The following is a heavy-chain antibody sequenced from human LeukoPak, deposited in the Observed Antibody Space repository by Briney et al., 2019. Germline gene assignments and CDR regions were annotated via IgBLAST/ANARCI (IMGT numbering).Heavy chain of an antibody. D-gene: IGHD6-6*01. CDR1: GGTFSSYA. V-gene: IGHV1-69*13. J-gene: IGHJ4*02. CDR2: IIPIFGTA. CDR3: ARGLEYSNGEFDY. Sequence: SVTVSCKASGGTFSSYAISWVRQAPGQGLEWMGGIIPIFGTANYAQKFQGRVTITADESTSTAYMELSSLRSEDTAVYYCARGLEYSNGEFDYWGQGTLVTVSS.